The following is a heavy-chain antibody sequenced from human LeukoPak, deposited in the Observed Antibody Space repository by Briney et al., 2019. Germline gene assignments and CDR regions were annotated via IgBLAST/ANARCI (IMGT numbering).Heavy chain of an antibody. D-gene: IGHD3-10*01. V-gene: IGHV3-23*01. CDR3: AKEVYGLAGRTQFDY. J-gene: IGHJ4*02. CDR1: GFTFSSYG. Sequence: PGGTLRLSCAASGFTFSSYGMSWVRQAPGKGLEWVSGISGSGGSTYYADSVKGRFTISRDNSKNTLYLQMNSLRAEDTAVYYCAKEVYGLAGRTQFDYWGQGTLVTVSP. CDR2: ISGSGGST.